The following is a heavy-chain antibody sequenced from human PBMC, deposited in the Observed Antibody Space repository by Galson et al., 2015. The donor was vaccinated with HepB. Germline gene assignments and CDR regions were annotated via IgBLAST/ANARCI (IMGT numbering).Heavy chain of an antibody. CDR1: GGTFSSYA. CDR2: IIPIFGTA. CDR3: ASPGGSHHYYYYYGMDV. J-gene: IGHJ6*02. V-gene: IGHV1-69*13. Sequence: SVKVSCKASGGTFSSYAISWVRQAPGQGLEWMGGIIPIFGTANYAQKFQGRVTITADESTSTAYMELSSLRSEDTAVYYCASPGGSHHYYYYYGMDVWGQGTTVTVSS. D-gene: IGHD1-26*01.